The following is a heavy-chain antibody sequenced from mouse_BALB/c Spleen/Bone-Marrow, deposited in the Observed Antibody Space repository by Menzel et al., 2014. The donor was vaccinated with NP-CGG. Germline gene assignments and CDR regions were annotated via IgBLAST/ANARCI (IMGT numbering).Heavy chain of an antibody. CDR3: ARGGNFLWYFDV. CDR2: ILPGSGST. V-gene: IGHV1-9*01. D-gene: IGHD2-1*01. CDR1: GYTFRSHW. Sequence: VQLVESGAELMKPGASVKISCKATGYTFRSHWIEWVKQRPGHGLEWIGEILPGSGSTYYNEKFKGKATFTADTSSNTAYMQLSSRTSEDSAVYYCARGGNFLWYFDVWGAGTTVTVSS. J-gene: IGHJ1*01.